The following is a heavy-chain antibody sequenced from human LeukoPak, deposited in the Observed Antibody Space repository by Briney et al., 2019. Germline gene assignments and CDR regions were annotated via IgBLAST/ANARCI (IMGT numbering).Heavy chain of an antibody. V-gene: IGHV4-4*02. CDR2: IFYSGST. D-gene: IGHD3-10*01. CDR3: AKSNGYGLIDI. Sequence: SETLSLTCAVSGGSINNNKWWSWVRQPPGKALEWIGNIFYSGSTYYSPSLKSRVTISLDTSRNQFSLKLNSVTAADTAAYYCAKSNGYGLIDIWGQGTMVTVSS. CDR1: GGSINNNKW. J-gene: IGHJ3*02.